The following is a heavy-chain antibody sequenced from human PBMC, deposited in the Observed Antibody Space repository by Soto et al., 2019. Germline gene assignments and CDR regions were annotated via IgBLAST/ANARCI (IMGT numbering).Heavy chain of an antibody. CDR1: GGTFSSYT. D-gene: IGHD4-17*01. J-gene: IGHJ6*02. V-gene: IGHV1-69*02. CDR2: IIPILGIA. CDR3: ARCVHAVHGGYVYYYYGMDV. Sequence: SVKVSCKASGGTFSSYTISWVRQAPGQGLEWMGRIIPILGIANYAQKFQGRVTITADESTSTAYMELSSLRSEDTAVYYCARCVHAVHGGYVYYYYGMDVWGQGTTVTVSS.